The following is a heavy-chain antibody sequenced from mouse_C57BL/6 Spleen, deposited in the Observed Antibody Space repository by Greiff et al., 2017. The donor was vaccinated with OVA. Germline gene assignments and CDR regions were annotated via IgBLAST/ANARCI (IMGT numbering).Heavy chain of an antibody. D-gene: IGHD1-1*01. J-gene: IGHJ1*03. V-gene: IGHV1-39*01. CDR3: SRVKFITTVVHYFDV. CDR2: INPKYGTT. Sequence: EVQLQQSGPELVKPGASVKISCKASGYSFTDYNMNWVKQSNGKSLEWIGVINPKYGTTSYNQKFKGKATLTVDQSSSTAYMQLNILTSEDSAVYDYSRVKFITTVVHYFDVWGTGTTVTVSS. CDR1: GYSFTDYN.